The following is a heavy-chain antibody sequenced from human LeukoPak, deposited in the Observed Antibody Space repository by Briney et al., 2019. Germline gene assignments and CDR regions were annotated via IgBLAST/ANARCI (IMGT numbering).Heavy chain of an antibody. J-gene: IGHJ6*02. Sequence: GGSLRLSCAASGFTVSSNYMSWVRQVPGKGLEWVSVIYSGGSTYYADSVKGRFTISRDNSKNTLYLQMNSLRAEDTAVYYCARGCSSTSCYDGMDVWGQGTTVTVSS. D-gene: IGHD2-2*01. CDR2: IYSGGST. CDR3: ARGCSSTSCYDGMDV. V-gene: IGHV3-66*01. CDR1: GFTVSSNY.